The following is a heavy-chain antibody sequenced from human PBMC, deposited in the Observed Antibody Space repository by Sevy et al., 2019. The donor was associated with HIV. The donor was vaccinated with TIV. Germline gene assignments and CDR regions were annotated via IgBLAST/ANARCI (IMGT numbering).Heavy chain of an antibody. D-gene: IGHD6-19*01. V-gene: IGHV4-59*01. CDR3: ARAIAVAETWFDP. Sequence: SETLSLTCTVSGGSISSYYWSWIRQPPGKGLEWIWYIYYSGSTNYNPSLKSRVTISVVTSKNQFSLKLSSVTAADTAVYYCARAIAVAETWFDPWGQGTLVTVSS. J-gene: IGHJ5*02. CDR2: IYYSGST. CDR1: GGSISSYY.